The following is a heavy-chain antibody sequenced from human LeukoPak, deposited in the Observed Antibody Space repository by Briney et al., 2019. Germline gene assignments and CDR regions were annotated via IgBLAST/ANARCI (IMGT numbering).Heavy chain of an antibody. CDR1: GGSISSSSFY. CDR2: IYYSGST. CDR3: ARVLPLGRFILLQYYMDV. J-gene: IGHJ6*03. V-gene: IGHV4-39*07. D-gene: IGHD2-15*01. Sequence: SETLSLTCTVSGGSISSSSFYWGWIRQPPGKELEWIGTIYYSGSTYYNPSLKSRVTISVDTSKNQFSLKLSSVTAADTAVYYCARVLPLGRFILLQYYMDVWGKGTTVTVSS.